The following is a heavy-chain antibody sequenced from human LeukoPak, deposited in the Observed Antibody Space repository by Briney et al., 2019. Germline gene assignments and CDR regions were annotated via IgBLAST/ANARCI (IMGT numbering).Heavy chain of an antibody. CDR1: GGSFSGYY. V-gene: IGHV4-34*01. J-gene: IGHJ4*02. D-gene: IGHD2-2*01. CDR3: ATRVLPAAVYSSSPAYYFDY. CDR2: INHSGST. Sequence: SETLSLTCAVYGGSFSGYYWSWIRQPPGKGLEWIGEINHSGSTNYNPSLKSRVTISVDTSKNQFSLKLSSVTAADTAVYYCATRVLPAAVYSSSPAYYFDYWGQGTLVTVSS.